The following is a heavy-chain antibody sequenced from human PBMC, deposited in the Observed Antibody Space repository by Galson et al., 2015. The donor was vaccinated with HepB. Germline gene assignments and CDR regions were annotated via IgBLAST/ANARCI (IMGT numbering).Heavy chain of an antibody. CDR2: ISAYNGNT. D-gene: IGHD6-19*01. V-gene: IGHV1-18*04. J-gene: IGHJ5*02. Sequence: VSCKASGYTFTSYGISWVRQAPGQGLEWMGWISAYNGNTNYAQKLQGRVTMTTDTSTSTAYMELRSLRSDDTAVYYCARLIIGSSGWYTNWFDPWGQGTLVTVSS. CDR3: ARLIIGSSGWYTNWFDP. CDR1: GYTFTSYG.